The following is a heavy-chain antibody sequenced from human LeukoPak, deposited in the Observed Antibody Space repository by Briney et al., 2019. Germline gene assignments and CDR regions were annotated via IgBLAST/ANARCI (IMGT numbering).Heavy chain of an antibody. CDR2: INHSGST. V-gene: IGHV4-34*01. CDR3: ARKLPPRPRYCSGGSCYLCAFDI. Sequence: SETLSLTCAVYGGSFSGYYWSWIRQPPGKGLEWIGEINHSGSTNYNPSLKSRVTISVDTSKNQFSLKLSSVTAADTAVYYCARKLPPRPRYCSGGSCYLCAFDIWGQGTMVTVSA. D-gene: IGHD2-15*01. J-gene: IGHJ3*02. CDR1: GGSFSGYY.